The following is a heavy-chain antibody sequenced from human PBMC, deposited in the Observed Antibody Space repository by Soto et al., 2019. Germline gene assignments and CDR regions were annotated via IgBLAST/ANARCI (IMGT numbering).Heavy chain of an antibody. CDR3: ARGLGCSSTSCYQADNWFDP. V-gene: IGHV1-69*05. J-gene: IGHJ5*02. D-gene: IGHD2-2*01. CDR1: GGTFSSYA. CDR2: INPIIGTA. Sequence: SSVKVACKASGGTFSSYAISWVRQAPGQGLEWMGGINPIIGTANYAQKFQGRVTITRNDSISTAYMELSSLRSEDTAVYYCARGLGCSSTSCYQADNWFDPWGQGTLVTVSS.